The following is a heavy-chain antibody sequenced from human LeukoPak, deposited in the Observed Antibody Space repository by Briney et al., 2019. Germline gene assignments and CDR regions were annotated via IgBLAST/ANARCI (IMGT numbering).Heavy chain of an antibody. Sequence: GGSLRLSCAASGFTFSSYAMSWVRQAPGKGLEWVSAISGSGGSTYYADSVKGRFTISRDNSKNTLYLQMNSLRAEDTAVYYCARSWSSWYTADYWGQGTLVTVSS. CDR1: GFTFSSYA. V-gene: IGHV3-23*01. CDR3: ARSWSSWYTADY. CDR2: ISGSGGST. D-gene: IGHD6-13*01. J-gene: IGHJ4*02.